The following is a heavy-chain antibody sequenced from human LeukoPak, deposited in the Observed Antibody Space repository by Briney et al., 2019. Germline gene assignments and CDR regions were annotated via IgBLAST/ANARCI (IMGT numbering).Heavy chain of an antibody. D-gene: IGHD3-22*01. CDR2: INPSGGST. V-gene: IGHV1-46*01. J-gene: IGHJ4*02. Sequence: ASVKVSCKASGYTFTSYYMHWVRQAPGQGLEWMGIINPSGGSTSYAQKFQGRVTMTRDTSTSTVYMELSSLRSEGTAVYYCARDAVHYYDSSGYCELDYWGQGTLVTVSS. CDR1: GYTFTSYY. CDR3: ARDAVHYYDSSGYCELDY.